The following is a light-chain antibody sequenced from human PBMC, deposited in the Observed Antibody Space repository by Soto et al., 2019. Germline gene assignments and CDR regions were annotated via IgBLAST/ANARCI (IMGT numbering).Light chain of an antibody. J-gene: IGKJ4*01. CDR2: AAS. CDR3: QQSYSTPQVT. Sequence: DIQMTQSPSSLSASVGDRVTITCRASQSIGKYLNWYQQKPGKAPKLLIYAASSLQSGVPSRFSGSGSGTDFTLTISSLRPEDFATFYCQQSYSTPQVTFGGGTRVEIK. V-gene: IGKV1-39*01. CDR1: QSIGKY.